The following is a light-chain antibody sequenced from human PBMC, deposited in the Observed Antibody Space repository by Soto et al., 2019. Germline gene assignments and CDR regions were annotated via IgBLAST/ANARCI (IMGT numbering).Light chain of an antibody. Sequence: EIVLTQSPGTLSLSPGERATLSCSASQSVSSSYLAWYQQKPGQAPRLLIYGASNRATGIPDRFSGSGSGTDFTLTISSLQPEDFATYYCQQANSFPLTFGGGTKVDIK. CDR1: QSVSSSY. V-gene: IGKV3-20*01. J-gene: IGKJ4*01. CDR3: QQANSFPLT. CDR2: GAS.